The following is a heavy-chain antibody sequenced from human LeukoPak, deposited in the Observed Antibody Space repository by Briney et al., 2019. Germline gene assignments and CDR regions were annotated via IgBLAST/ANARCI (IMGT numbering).Heavy chain of an antibody. V-gene: IGHV3-48*01. CDR3: AKDRRRALYYFDY. Sequence: GGSLRLSCAASGFTFSSFSMNWVRQAPGKGLEWVSYISSTSSTIYYADSVKGRFTISRDNAKNSLYLQMNSLRAEDTAVYYCAKDRRRALYYFDYWGQGTLVTVSS. CDR1: GFTFSSFS. CDR2: ISSTSSTI. J-gene: IGHJ4*02.